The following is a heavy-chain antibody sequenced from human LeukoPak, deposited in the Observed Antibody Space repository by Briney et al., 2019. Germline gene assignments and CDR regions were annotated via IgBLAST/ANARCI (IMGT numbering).Heavy chain of an antibody. CDR1: GGSFSRYY. J-gene: IGHJ6*02. Sequence: PSETLSLTCTVSGGSFSRYYWTWIRQPPGKGLEWIGDIHYSGSTNYNPSLKSRVTISIDTSKNQFSLRLTSVTAVDTAVYYRVRVSGATITTYYGMDVWGQGTTVTVS. CDR2: IHYSGST. CDR3: VRVSGATITTYYGMDV. D-gene: IGHD4-11*01. V-gene: IGHV4-59*01.